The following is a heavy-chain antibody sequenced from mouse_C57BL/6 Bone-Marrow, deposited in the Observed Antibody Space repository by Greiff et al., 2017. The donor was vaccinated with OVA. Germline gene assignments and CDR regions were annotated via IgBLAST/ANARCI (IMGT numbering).Heavy chain of an antibody. CDR1: GYTFPSYG. J-gene: IGHJ2*01. CDR3: ARGYYGTFDY. D-gene: IGHD1-1*01. V-gene: IGHV1-81*01. CDR2: IYPRSGNT. Sequence: QVQLQQSGAELARPGASVKLSCKASGYTFPSYGISWVKQRTGQGLEWIGEIYPRSGNTYYNEKFKGKATLTADKSSSTAYMDLRSLASEDSAVYFCARGYYGTFDYWGQGTTLTVSS.